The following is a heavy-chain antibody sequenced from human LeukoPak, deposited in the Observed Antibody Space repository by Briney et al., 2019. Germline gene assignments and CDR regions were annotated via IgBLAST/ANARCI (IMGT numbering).Heavy chain of an antibody. V-gene: IGHV5-51*01. CDR3: ARHSGYSGSYFYYYYGMDV. CDR1: GYSFTSYW. D-gene: IGHD1-26*01. J-gene: IGHJ6*02. Sequence: GESLKISCKGSGYSFTSYWIGWVRQMPGKGLEWMGIIYPGDSDTRYSPSFQGQVTLSADKSISTAYLKWSSLRASDTAMYYCARHSGYSGSYFYYYYGMDVWGQGTTVTVSS. CDR2: IYPGDSDT.